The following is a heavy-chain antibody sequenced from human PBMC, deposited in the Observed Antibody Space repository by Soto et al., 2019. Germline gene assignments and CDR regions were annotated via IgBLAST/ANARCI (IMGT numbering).Heavy chain of an antibody. CDR3: ARGEDAFFYKGLDV. D-gene: IGHD1-1*01. V-gene: IGHV4-59*01. J-gene: IGHJ6*02. Sequence: QVQLQESGPRLVKPSATLSLTCTGSGGSITSSYWGWIRRPPGKGLEWFAYSYDTGISGYTPSTSYNPSLQSRVTMAVDTSKSQFSLKLTSVTAADTAVYYCARGEDAFFYKGLDVWGQGITVTVSS. CDR1: GGSITSSY. CDR2: SYDTGISGYTPST.